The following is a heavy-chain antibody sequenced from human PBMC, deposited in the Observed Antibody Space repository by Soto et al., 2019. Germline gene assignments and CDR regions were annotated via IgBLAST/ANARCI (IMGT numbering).Heavy chain of an antibody. Sequence: SETLSLTCTVSGGSVSSGSYYWSWIRQPPGKGLEWIGYIYYSGSTNYNPSLKSRVTISVDTSKNQFSLKLSSVTAADTAVYYCARARRQQLVSFDPWGQGTLVTVSS. D-gene: IGHD6-13*01. J-gene: IGHJ5*02. V-gene: IGHV4-61*01. CDR2: IYYSGST. CDR1: GGSVSSGSYY. CDR3: ARARRQQLVSFDP.